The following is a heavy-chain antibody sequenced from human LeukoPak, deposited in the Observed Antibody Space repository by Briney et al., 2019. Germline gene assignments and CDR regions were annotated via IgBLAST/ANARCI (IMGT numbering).Heavy chain of an antibody. CDR3: ARGHNDY. J-gene: IGHJ4*02. Sequence: GGSLRLSCVASGFPFSSYEMNWVRQAPGKGLEWVSYISGSGSSIYHADSVKGRFTISRDNAKNSLYLQMNSLRAEDTAVYYCARGHNDYWGQGTLVTVSS. CDR1: GFPFSSYE. CDR2: ISGSGSSI. V-gene: IGHV3-48*03.